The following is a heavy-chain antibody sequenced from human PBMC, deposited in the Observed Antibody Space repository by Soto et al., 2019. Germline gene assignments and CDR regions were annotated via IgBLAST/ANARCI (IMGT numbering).Heavy chain of an antibody. D-gene: IGHD3-3*02. CDR1: GYTLTELS. Sequence: ASVKVSCKVSGYTLTELSMHWVRQAPGKGLEWMGGFDPEDGETIYAQKFQGRVTMTEDTSTDTAYMELSSLRSEDTAVYYCASSTLAAPHYYYGMDVWGQGTTVTVSS. J-gene: IGHJ6*02. V-gene: IGHV1-24*01. CDR3: ASSTLAAPHYYYGMDV. CDR2: FDPEDGET.